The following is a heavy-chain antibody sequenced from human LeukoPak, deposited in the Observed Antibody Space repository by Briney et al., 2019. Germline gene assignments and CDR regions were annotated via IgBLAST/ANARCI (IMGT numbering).Heavy chain of an antibody. J-gene: IGHJ4*02. V-gene: IGHV1-18*01. CDR3: ARVSPPHTLNLYYYDSSGYFRGPVTFDY. CDR2: ISAYNGNT. Sequence: ASVKVSCKASGYTFTSYGISWVRQAPGQGLEWMGWISAYNGNTNSAQKLQGRVTMTTDTSTSTAYMELRSLRSADTAVYYCARVSPPHTLNLYYYDSSGYFRGPVTFDYWGQGALVTVSS. CDR1: GYTFTSYG. D-gene: IGHD3-22*01.